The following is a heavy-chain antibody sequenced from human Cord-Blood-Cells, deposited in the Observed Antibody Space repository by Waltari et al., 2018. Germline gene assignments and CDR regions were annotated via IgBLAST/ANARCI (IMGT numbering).Heavy chain of an antibody. Sequence: QVQLQQWGAGLLKPSETLSLTCAVYGGSFSGYYWSWIRQPPGKGLEWFGEINHSGSTNYNPSLKSRVTISVDTSKNQFSLKLSSVTAADTAVYYCARGGDIVVVPAAIAYFQHWGQGTLVTVSS. D-gene: IGHD2-2*02. V-gene: IGHV4-34*01. CDR1: GGSFSGYY. CDR3: ARGGDIVVVPAAIAYFQH. J-gene: IGHJ1*01. CDR2: INHSGST.